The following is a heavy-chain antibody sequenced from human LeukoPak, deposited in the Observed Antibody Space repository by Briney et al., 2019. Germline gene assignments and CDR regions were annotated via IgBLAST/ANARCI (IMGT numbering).Heavy chain of an antibody. CDR1: GGSISSSSYY. CDR2: IYYSGST. Sequence: SETLSLTCTVSGGSISSSSYYWGWIRQPPGKGLEWIGSIYYSGSTYYNPSLKSRVTISVDTSKNQFSLKLSSVTAADTAVYYCARDREDGSYSSNWFDPWGQGTLVTVSS. D-gene: IGHD1-26*01. CDR3: ARDREDGSYSSNWFDP. V-gene: IGHV4-39*07. J-gene: IGHJ5*02.